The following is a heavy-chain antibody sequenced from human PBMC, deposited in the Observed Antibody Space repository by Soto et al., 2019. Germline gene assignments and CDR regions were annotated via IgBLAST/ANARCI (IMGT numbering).Heavy chain of an antibody. J-gene: IGHJ4*02. D-gene: IGHD3-22*01. CDR2: IYHSGST. CDR3: ARLGGFYQAFDS. Sequence: SETLSLTCAVSGGSISSSNWWSWVRQPPGKGLEWIGEIYHSGSTNYNPSLKSRVTISVDKSKNQFSLKLTSVTAADTAVYYCARLGGFYQAFDSWGQGTLVTVSS. V-gene: IGHV4-4*02. CDR1: GGSISSSNW.